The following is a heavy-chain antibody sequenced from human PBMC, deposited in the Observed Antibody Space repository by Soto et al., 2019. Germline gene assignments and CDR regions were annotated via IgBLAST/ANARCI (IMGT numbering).Heavy chain of an antibody. CDR1: GFTFRNYW. J-gene: IGHJ4*02. CDR3: ARGRPPSSGGNFDF. V-gene: IGHV3-7*01. CDR2: INQNEGEK. Sequence: EVHLVESGGGLVQPGWSLRVSCTASGFTFRNYWMTWVRQAPGKGLEWVANINQNEGEKYYVDSVKGLFTISRDNAYNSLYLEMDNLRVDNSAVYFCARGRPPSSGGNFDFWGQGTLVSVSS. D-gene: IGHD3-10*01.